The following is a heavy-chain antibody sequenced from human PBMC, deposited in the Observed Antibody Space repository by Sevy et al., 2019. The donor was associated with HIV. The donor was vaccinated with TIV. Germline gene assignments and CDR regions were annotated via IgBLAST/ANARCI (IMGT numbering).Heavy chain of an antibody. D-gene: IGHD3-22*01. Sequence: SETLSLTCAVYGGSFSGYYGSWIRQPPGKGLEWIGEINHSGSTNYNPSLKSRVTISVDTSKNQFSLKLSSVTAADTAVYYCARGRGYYYFWGQGTLVTVSS. CDR3: ARGRGYYYF. V-gene: IGHV4-34*01. CDR2: INHSGST. J-gene: IGHJ4*02. CDR1: GGSFSGYY.